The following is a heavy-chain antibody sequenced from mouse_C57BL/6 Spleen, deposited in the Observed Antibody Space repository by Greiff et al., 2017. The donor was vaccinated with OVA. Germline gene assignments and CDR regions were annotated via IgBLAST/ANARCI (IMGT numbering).Heavy chain of an antibody. D-gene: IGHD2-1*01. Sequence: QVQLQQPGTELVKPGASVKLSCKASGYTFTSYWMHWVKQRPGQGLEWIGNINPSNGGTNYNEKIKSKATLTVDKSYSTDYMQLSSLTSEDAAVYYCARTGGNRDFDFWGTGTTVTVSS. V-gene: IGHV1-53*01. CDR2: INPSNGGT. CDR3: ARTGGNRDFDF. J-gene: IGHJ1*03. CDR1: GYTFTSYW.